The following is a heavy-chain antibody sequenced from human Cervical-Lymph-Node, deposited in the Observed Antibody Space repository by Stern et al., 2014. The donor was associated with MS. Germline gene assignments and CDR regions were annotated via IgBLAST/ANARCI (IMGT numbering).Heavy chain of an antibody. J-gene: IGHJ5*02. D-gene: IGHD5-12*01. V-gene: IGHV4-4*02. CDR3: ARASLGGYDWFDP. Sequence: QVQLQESGPGLVKASGTLSLTCAVSGDSITSDTWWSWVRQPPRKGLEWIGEIHHRGTTNYNPSLERRLTISLDKSKNQFSLNLTSVTAADTAVYYCARASLGGYDWFDPWGQGTLVTVSS. CDR1: GDSITSDTW. CDR2: IHHRGTT.